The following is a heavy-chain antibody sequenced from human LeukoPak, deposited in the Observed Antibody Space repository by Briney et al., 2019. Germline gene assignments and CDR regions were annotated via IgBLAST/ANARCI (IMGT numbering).Heavy chain of an antibody. Sequence: GASVKVFCKASGYTFTSYYMHWVRQAPGQGLEWMGIINPSGGSTSYAQKFQGRVTMTRDTSTSTVYMELSSLRSEDTAVYYCARRGEDYGDYDGWFDPWGQGTLVTVSS. V-gene: IGHV1-46*01. D-gene: IGHD4-17*01. CDR2: INPSGGST. CDR1: GYTFTSYY. CDR3: ARRGEDYGDYDGWFDP. J-gene: IGHJ5*02.